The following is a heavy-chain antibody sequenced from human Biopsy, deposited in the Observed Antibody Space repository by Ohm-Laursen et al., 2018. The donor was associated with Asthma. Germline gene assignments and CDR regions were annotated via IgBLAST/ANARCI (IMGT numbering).Heavy chain of an antibody. Sequence: SVKVSCKSLGGTFNTYVIGWVRQAPGQGLEWMGGINSVLGTTTYPQKFQDRVTITADDSMSTVYMELSSLRSEDTAVYYCARKAGSCISRTCYSLDFRGQGTLVTVSS. CDR3: ARKAGSCISRTCYSLDF. CDR2: INSVLGTT. V-gene: IGHV1-69*13. D-gene: IGHD2-2*01. CDR1: GGTFNTYV. J-gene: IGHJ4*02.